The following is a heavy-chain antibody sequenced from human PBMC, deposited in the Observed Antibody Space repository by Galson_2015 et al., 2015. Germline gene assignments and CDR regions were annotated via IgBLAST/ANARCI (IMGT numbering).Heavy chain of an antibody. CDR2: ISYDGSNK. V-gene: IGHV3-30*18. D-gene: IGHD3-10*01. CDR3: AKDQEMVRGVHWFDP. J-gene: IGHJ5*02. Sequence: SLRLSCAASGFTFSSYGMHWVRQAPGKGLEWVAVISYDGSNKYYADSVKGRFTISRDNSKNTLYLQMNSLRAEDTAVYYCAKDQEMVRGVHWFDPWGQGTLVTVSS. CDR1: GFTFSSYG.